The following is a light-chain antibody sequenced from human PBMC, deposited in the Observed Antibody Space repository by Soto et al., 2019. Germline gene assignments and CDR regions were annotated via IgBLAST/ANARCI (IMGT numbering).Light chain of an antibody. J-gene: IGKJ1*01. V-gene: IGKV1-5*01. CDR2: DAS. CDR1: QSISSW. CDR3: QHYNSYPEA. Sequence: DIQMTQSPSTLSASVGDRVTINCRASQSISSWLAWYQQKPGKAPKLLIYDASSLESGVPSRFSGSGSGTEFTLTISSLQPDDFATYYCQHYNSYPEAFGQGTKVE.